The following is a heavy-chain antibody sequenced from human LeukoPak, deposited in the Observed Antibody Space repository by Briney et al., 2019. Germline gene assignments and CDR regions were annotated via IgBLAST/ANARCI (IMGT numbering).Heavy chain of an antibody. J-gene: IGHJ6*03. D-gene: IGHD3-3*01. Sequence: GGSLRLSCAASGFTFSSNSMNWVRQAPGKGLEWVSSISSSSSYIYYADSVKGRFTISRDNAKNSLYLQMNSLRAEDTAVYYCARADYDFWSGYHTADYYYYYYMDVWGKGTTVTVSS. V-gene: IGHV3-21*01. CDR2: ISSSSSYI. CDR3: ARADYDFWSGYHTADYYYYYYMDV. CDR1: GFTFSSNS.